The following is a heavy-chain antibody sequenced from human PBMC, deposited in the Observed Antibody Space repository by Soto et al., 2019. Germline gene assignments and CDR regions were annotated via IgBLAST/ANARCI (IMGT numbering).Heavy chain of an antibody. D-gene: IGHD2-15*01. CDR2: IKSKSDGGTT. CDR3: TTDLWRIAVVVGSTGYFNP. V-gene: IGHV3-15*01. CDR1: GFTFSDAW. J-gene: IGHJ5*02. Sequence: GGSLSLACAASGFTFSDAWMSWVRQAPGKGLDWVGRIKSKSDGGTTEYAAPVRGRFTISRDDSKNTLYLQMNSLKTEDTAVYYCTTDLWRIAVVVGSTGYFNPWGQGTPVTVSS.